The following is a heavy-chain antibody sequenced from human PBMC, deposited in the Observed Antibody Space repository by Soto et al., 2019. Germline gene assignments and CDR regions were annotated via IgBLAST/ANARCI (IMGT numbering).Heavy chain of an antibody. D-gene: IGHD3-16*02. V-gene: IGHV1-18*01. Sequence: ASVKVSCKASGYTFTSYGISWVRQTPGQGLEWMGWISAYNGNTNYAQKLQGTVTMTTDTSTSTAYMELRSLRSDDTAVYYCARNLIWGELSKWDVWGQGTTVTSP. CDR3: ARNLIWGELSKWDV. CDR2: ISAYNGNT. J-gene: IGHJ6*02. CDR1: GYTFTSYG.